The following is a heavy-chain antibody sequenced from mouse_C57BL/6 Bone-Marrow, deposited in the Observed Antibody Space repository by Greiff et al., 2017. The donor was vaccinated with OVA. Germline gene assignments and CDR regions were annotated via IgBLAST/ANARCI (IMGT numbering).Heavy chain of an antibody. Sequence: VQLQQSGTELVKPGASVKLSCKASGYTFTSYWMHWVKQRPGQGLEWIGNINPSNGGTNYNEKFKSKATLTVDKSSSTAYMQLSSLASEDSAVYYCARGYYGSPYWYFDVWGTGTTVTVSS. CDR2: INPSNGGT. CDR1: GYTFTSYW. V-gene: IGHV1-53*01. CDR3: ARGYYGSPYWYFDV. J-gene: IGHJ1*03. D-gene: IGHD1-1*01.